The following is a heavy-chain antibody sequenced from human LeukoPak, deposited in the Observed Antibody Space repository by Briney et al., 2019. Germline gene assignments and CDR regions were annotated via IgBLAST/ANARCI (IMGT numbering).Heavy chain of an antibody. CDR1: GGSFSGYY. J-gene: IGHJ6*02. V-gene: IGHV4-34*01. D-gene: IGHD3-16*01. CDR3: ALGGYYYYGMDV. Sequence: PSETLSLTCAVYGGSFSGYYWSWIRQPPGKGLEWIGEINHSGSTNYNPSLKSRVTISVDTSKNQFSLNLSSVTAADTAVYYCALGGYYYYGMDVWGQGTTVTVSS. CDR2: INHSGST.